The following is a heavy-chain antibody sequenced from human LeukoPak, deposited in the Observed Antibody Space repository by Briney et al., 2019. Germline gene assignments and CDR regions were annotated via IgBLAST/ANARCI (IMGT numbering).Heavy chain of an antibody. J-gene: IGHJ4*02. CDR2: IIPIFGTA. CDR3: AREVEEYCSGGSCYGAHY. V-gene: IGHV1-69*13. Sequence: GASVKVSCKASGGTFSSYAISWVRQAPGQGLECMGGIIPIFGTANYAQKFQGRVTITADESTSTAYMELSSLRSEDTAVYYCAREVEEYCSGGSCYGAHYWGQGTLVTVSS. D-gene: IGHD2-15*01. CDR1: GGTFSSYA.